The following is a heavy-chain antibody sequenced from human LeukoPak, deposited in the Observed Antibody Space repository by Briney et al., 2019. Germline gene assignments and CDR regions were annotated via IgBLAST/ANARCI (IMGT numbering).Heavy chain of an antibody. J-gene: IGHJ3*02. Sequence: SVKVSCKASGGTFSGYAISWVRQAPGQGLEWMGGIIPIFGTANYAQKFQGRVTITADESTSTAYMELSSLRSEDTAVYYCARGETIFGVVIIRGDAFDIWGQGTMVTVSS. V-gene: IGHV1-69*01. CDR3: ARGETIFGVVIIRGDAFDI. CDR2: IIPIFGTA. CDR1: GGTFSGYA. D-gene: IGHD3-3*01.